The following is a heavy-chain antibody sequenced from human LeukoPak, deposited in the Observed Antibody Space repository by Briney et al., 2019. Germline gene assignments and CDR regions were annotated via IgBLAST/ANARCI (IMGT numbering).Heavy chain of an antibody. CDR2: IFYSGSA. J-gene: IGHJ4*02. V-gene: IGHV4-31*03. CDR3: ARGSTLIRGFDY. D-gene: IGHD3-10*01. Sequence: QTLSLTCTVSGGSISSGDYYWNWIRQHPEKSLEWIGYIFYSGSAYYNPSLKSRVTISVDTSKNQFSLKLSSVTAADTAVYYCARGSTLIRGFDYWGQGTLVTVSS. CDR1: GGSISSGDYY.